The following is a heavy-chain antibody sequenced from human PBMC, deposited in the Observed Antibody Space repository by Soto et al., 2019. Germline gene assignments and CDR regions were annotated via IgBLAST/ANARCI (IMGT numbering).Heavy chain of an antibody. CDR1: GCSISSGGYY. CDR3: ARRDRSGFSYWLDT. Sequence: PSETLSFTCPASGCSISSGGYYWSWIRQHPGKGLEWIGTIYFSGTTYYNPSLKSRVTISVDTSKSQFSLKLSSVTAADTAVYYCARRDRSGFSYWLDTWGQGTLVPVSS. J-gene: IGHJ5*02. V-gene: IGHV4-31*03. D-gene: IGHD3-22*01. CDR2: IYFSGTT.